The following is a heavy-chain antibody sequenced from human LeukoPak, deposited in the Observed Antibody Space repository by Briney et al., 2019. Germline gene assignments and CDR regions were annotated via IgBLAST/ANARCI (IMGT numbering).Heavy chain of an antibody. CDR2: INPNSGGT. Sequence: ASVKVSCKASGYTFTGYYMHWVRQAPGQGLEWMGWINPNSGGTNYAQKFQGRVTMTRDTSISTAYMELSRLRSDDTAVYYCARGIRYFDWLLATYGMDVWGQGTTVTVSS. CDR1: GYTFTGYY. CDR3: ARGIRYFDWLLATYGMDV. D-gene: IGHD3-9*01. J-gene: IGHJ6*02. V-gene: IGHV1-2*02.